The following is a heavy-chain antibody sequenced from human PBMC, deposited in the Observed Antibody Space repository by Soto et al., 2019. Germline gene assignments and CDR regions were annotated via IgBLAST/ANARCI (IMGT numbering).Heavy chain of an antibody. CDR2: ISYDGSNK. Sequence: LRLSCAASGFTFSSYGMHWVRQAPGKGLEWVAVISYDGSNKYYADSVKGRFTISRDNSKNTLYLQMNSLRAEDTAVYYCAKSLDYYDSSGFFDYWGQGTLVTVSS. CDR1: GFTFSSYG. CDR3: AKSLDYYDSSGFFDY. D-gene: IGHD3-22*01. V-gene: IGHV3-30*18. J-gene: IGHJ4*02.